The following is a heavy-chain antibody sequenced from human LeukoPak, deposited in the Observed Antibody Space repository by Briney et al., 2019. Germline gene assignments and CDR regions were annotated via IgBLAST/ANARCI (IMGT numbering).Heavy chain of an antibody. Sequence: GASVKVSCKASGYTFTSYGISWVRQAPGQGLEWMGWISAYNGNTNYAQKLQGRVTMTTDTSTSTAYMELRSLRSVDTAVYYCARFHSSGWFYYFDYWGQGTLVTVSS. CDR3: ARFHSSGWFYYFDY. CDR2: ISAYNGNT. J-gene: IGHJ4*02. D-gene: IGHD6-19*01. V-gene: IGHV1-18*01. CDR1: GYTFTSYG.